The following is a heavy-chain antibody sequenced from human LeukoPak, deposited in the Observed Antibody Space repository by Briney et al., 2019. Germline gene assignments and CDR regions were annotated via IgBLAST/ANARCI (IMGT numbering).Heavy chain of an antibody. CDR1: GGSISSLY. Sequence: SETLSLTCSVSGGSISSLYWSWIRQPPGKGLEWIGYIYYTGSTNYNPSLKSRVTISVDTSKNQFSLKLSSVTAADTAVYYCARAVVGATTNWFDPWGQGTLVTVSS. CDR2: IYYTGST. V-gene: IGHV4-59*12. J-gene: IGHJ5*02. CDR3: ARAVVGATTNWFDP. D-gene: IGHD1-26*01.